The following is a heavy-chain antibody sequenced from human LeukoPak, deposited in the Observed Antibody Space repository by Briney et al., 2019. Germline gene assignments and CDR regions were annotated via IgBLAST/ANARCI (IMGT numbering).Heavy chain of an antibody. CDR2: IYYSGST. J-gene: IGHJ5*02. V-gene: IGHV4-59*01. D-gene: IGHD2-2*02. CDR1: GGSISSYY. CDR3: ARAHPYCSSTSCYTGGWFDP. Sequence: PSENLSLTCTVSGGSISSYYWSWIRQPPGKGLEWIGYIYYSGSTNYNPSLKSRVTISVDTSKNQFSLKLSSVTAADTAVYYCARAHPYCSSTSCYTGGWFDPWGQGTLVTVSS.